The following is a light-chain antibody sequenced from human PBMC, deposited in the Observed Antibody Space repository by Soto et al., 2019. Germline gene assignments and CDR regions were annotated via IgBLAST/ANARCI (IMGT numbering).Light chain of an antibody. Sequence: RLPNSPPPLFQATGTRAPITCRPRQDIRSYLVWYQQKTGKAPKVLISGASNLQNGVPSRFSGSGSGTHFTLTISSLQSEDSATYYCQQHYSYTGTFGQGTRLEI. J-gene: IGKJ1*01. CDR2: GAS. CDR1: QDIRSY. CDR3: QQHYSYTGT. V-gene: IGKV1-8*01.